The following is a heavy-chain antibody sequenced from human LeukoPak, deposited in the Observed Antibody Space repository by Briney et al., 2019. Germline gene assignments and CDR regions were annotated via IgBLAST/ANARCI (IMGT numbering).Heavy chain of an antibody. Sequence: ASVTVSCKASGYTFTGYYMHWVRQAPGQGLEWMGWINPNSGGTNYAQKFQGWVTMTRDTSISTAYMELSRLRSDDTAVYYCARAGRVQEVVDYWGQRTLVTVSS. CDR2: INPNSGGT. CDR1: GYTFTGYY. D-gene: IGHD1-26*01. J-gene: IGHJ4*02. CDR3: ARAGRVQEVVDY. V-gene: IGHV1-2*04.